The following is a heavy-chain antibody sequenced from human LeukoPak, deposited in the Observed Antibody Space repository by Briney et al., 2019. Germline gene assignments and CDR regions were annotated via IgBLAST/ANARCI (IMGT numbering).Heavy chain of an antibody. D-gene: IGHD3-10*01. V-gene: IGHV3-53*01. CDR1: GFTFSNAW. CDR3: ARDKRGINY. J-gene: IGHJ4*02. CDR2: IYSGGST. Sequence: GGSLRLSCAASGFTFSNAWMSWVRQAPGKGLEWVSVIYSGGSTYYADSVKGRFTISRDNSKNMLYLQMNSLRADDTAVYYCARDKRGINYWGQGTLVTVSS.